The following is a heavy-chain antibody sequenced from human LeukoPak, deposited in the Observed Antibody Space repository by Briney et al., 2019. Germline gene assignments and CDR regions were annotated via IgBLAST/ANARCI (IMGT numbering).Heavy chain of an antibody. CDR3: ARDTNWGPFDY. Sequence: ASVKVSCKASGGTFSSYAISWVRQAPGQGLEWMGWINPNSGGTNYAQKFQGRVTMTRDTSISTAYMELSRLRSDDTAVYYCARDTNWGPFDYWGQGTLVTVSS. J-gene: IGHJ4*02. CDR1: GGTFSSYA. D-gene: IGHD7-27*01. CDR2: INPNSGGT. V-gene: IGHV1-2*02.